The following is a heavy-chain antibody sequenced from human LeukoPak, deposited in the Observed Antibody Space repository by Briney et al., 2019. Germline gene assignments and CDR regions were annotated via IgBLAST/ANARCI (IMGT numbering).Heavy chain of an antibody. J-gene: IGHJ4*02. D-gene: IGHD1-26*01. CDR3: AKSDYPIVGATSMDY. CDR2: IWYDGSNK. V-gene: IGHV3-33*06. Sequence: GRSLRLSCAASGFTFSSYGMHWVRQAPGKGLEWVAVIWYDGSNKYYADSVKGRFTISRDNSKNTLHLQMNSLRAEDTAVYYCAKSDYPIVGATSMDYWGQGTLVTVSS. CDR1: GFTFSSYG.